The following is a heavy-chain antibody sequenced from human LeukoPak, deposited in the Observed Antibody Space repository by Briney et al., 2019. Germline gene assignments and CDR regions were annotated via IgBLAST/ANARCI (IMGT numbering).Heavy chain of an antibody. D-gene: IGHD1-26*01. CDR2: IYYSGTS. Sequence: SETLSLTCSVADGSISSRSVYWGWIRQSPGKGLEWIGSIYYSGTSYYNPSLKSRVTISVDTSKNQFSPKLSSVTAADTAIYYCATDDGSATMGFDSWGQGTLLTVSS. CDR1: DGSISSRSVY. V-gene: IGHV4-39*07. CDR3: ATDDGSATMGFDS. J-gene: IGHJ5*01.